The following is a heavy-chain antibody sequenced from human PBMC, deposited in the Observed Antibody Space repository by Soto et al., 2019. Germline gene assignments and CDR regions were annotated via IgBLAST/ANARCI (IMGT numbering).Heavy chain of an antibody. D-gene: IGHD2-15*01. J-gene: IGHJ6*03. Sequence: ASVKVSCKASGYTFTSYAMHCVRQAPGQRLEWMGWINAGNGNTKYSQKFQGRVTITRDTSASTAYMELSSLRSEDTAVYYCARVRYCSGGSCYSGHYYYMDVWGKGTTVTVSS. CDR2: INAGNGNT. V-gene: IGHV1-3*01. CDR1: GYTFTSYA. CDR3: ARVRYCSGGSCYSGHYYYMDV.